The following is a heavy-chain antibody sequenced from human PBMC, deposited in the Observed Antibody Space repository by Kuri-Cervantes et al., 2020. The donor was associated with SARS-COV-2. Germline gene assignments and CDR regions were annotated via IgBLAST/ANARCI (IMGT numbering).Heavy chain of an antibody. D-gene: IGHD6-19*01. Sequence: GESLKISCAASGFTFSSYGMRWVRQAPGKGLEWVAVIWYDGSNKYHADSVKGRFTISRDNSKNTLYLQMNSLRAEDTAVYYCARDLVVSSGWDYYMDVWGKGTTVTVSS. CDR3: ARDLVVSSGWDYYMDV. CDR2: IWYDGSNK. CDR1: GFTFSSYG. V-gene: IGHV3-33*01. J-gene: IGHJ6*03.